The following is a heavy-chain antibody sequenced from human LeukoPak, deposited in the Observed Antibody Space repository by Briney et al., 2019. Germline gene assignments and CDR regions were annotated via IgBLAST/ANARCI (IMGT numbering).Heavy chain of an antibody. CDR3: AKDKRPYGSGSYIFDY. V-gene: IGHV3-23*01. CDR2: ISGSGGST. Sequence: PGGSLRLSCAASGFTFSSYAMSWVRQAPGKGLEWVSAISGSGGSTYYADSVKGRFTISRDNSKNTLYLQMNSLRAEDTAVYYCAKDKRPYGSGSYIFDYWGQGTPVTVSS. J-gene: IGHJ4*02. D-gene: IGHD3-10*01. CDR1: GFTFSSYA.